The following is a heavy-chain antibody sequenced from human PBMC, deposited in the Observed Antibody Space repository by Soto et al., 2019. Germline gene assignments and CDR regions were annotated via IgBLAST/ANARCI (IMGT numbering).Heavy chain of an antibody. J-gene: IGHJ4*02. CDR1: GFTFSSYG. CDR2: IWYDGSNK. V-gene: IGHV3-33*01. Sequence: QVQLVESGGGVVQPGRSLRLSCAASGFTFSSYGMHWVRQAPGKGLEWVAVIWYDGSNKYYADSVKGRFTISRDNSKNPLYLQMNSLRAEDTAVYYCARGGDVVVVAATPFDYWGQGTLVTVSS. D-gene: IGHD2-15*01. CDR3: ARGGDVVVVAATPFDY.